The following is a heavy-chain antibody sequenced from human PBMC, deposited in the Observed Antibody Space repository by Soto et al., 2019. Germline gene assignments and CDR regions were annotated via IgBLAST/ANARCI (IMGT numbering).Heavy chain of an antibody. D-gene: IGHD6-13*01. V-gene: IGHV1-2*04. CDR1: GYTFTGYY. CDR2: INPNSGGT. CDR3: ARGTSPTAAGDHIDY. J-gene: IGHJ4*02. Sequence: QVQLVQSGAEVKKPGASVKVSCKASGYTFTGYYMHWVRQAPGQGLEWMGWINPNSGGTNYAQKFQGWVTMTRDTSISTAYMELSRLRSDDTAVYYCARGTSPTAAGDHIDYWGQGTLVTVSS.